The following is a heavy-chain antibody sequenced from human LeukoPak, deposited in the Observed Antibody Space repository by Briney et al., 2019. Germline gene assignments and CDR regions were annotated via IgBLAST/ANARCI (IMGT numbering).Heavy chain of an antibody. CDR1: GFSFRSYW. V-gene: IGHV3-7*01. Sequence: GGSLRLSCAASGFSFRSYWMDWVRQTPEKGLEWVANIKQDGIEKYFVDSVKGRFAISRDNAKNSLYLQMNNLRAEDTAVYYCAREAIVRGVPDAFDIWGQGTVVTVSS. CDR2: IKQDGIEK. D-gene: IGHD3-10*01. J-gene: IGHJ3*02. CDR3: AREAIVRGVPDAFDI.